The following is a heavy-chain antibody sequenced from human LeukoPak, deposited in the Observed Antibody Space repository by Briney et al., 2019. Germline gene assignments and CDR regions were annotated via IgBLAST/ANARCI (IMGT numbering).Heavy chain of an antibody. CDR3: ARAPETSNFGPLES. CDR1: GGSISSGSHY. J-gene: IGHJ5*02. D-gene: IGHD4/OR15-4a*01. Sequence: SQTLSLTCTVSGGSISSGSHYWSWIRQPPGKGLEWIGYTSYTGSTYYYPSLKSRLTISVDTSENQFSLKLSSVTAADTAVYYCARAPETSNFGPLESWGQGTLVTVSS. V-gene: IGHV4-31*03. CDR2: TSYTGST.